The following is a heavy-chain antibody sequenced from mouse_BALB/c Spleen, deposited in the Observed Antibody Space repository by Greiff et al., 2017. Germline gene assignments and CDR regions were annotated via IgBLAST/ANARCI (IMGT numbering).Heavy chain of an antibody. CDR3: TRYYYGSSYYFDD. J-gene: IGHJ2*01. D-gene: IGHD1-1*01. CDR1: GFTFTSYY. V-gene: IGHV1S81*02. CDR2: INPSNGGT. Sequence: QVQLQQSGAELVKPGASLTFSCNASGFTFTSYYMYWVQQSPGQGLEWIGEINPSNGGTNFNEKFKSKATLTVDKSSSKAYMQLSSLTSEDTAVYYCTRYYYGSSYYFDDWGQGTTLTVSS.